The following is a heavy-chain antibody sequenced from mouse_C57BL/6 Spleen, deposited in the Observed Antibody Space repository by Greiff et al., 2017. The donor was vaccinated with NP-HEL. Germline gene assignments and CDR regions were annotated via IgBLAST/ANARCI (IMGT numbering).Heavy chain of an antibody. V-gene: IGHV5-6*01. J-gene: IGHJ2*01. CDR2: ISSGGSYT. CDR3: ARDWDHYFDY. CDR1: GFTFSSYG. Sequence: EVMLVESGGDLVKPGGSLKLSCAASGFTFSSYGMSWVRQTPDKRLEWVATISSGGSYTYYPDSVKGRFTISRDNAKNTLYLQMSSLKSEDTAMYYCARDWDHYFDYWGQGTTLTVSS. D-gene: IGHD4-1*01.